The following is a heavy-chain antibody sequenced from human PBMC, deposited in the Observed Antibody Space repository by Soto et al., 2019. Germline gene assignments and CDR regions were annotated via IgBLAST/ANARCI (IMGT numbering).Heavy chain of an antibody. Sequence: QVQLEHSGAEVKQPGASVWVDCKTSGGTFSTYAINWVRQAPGQGLEWMGAIIPLFGTEDYSQKFQGRVTITADESTSTAYMELSSLRSDDTAVYFCARPKGTYSSGYYDFDFWGQGTLVTVSS. D-gene: IGHD6-19*01. J-gene: IGHJ4*02. CDR1: GGTFSTYA. CDR3: ARPKGTYSSGYYDFDF. CDR2: IIPLFGTE. V-gene: IGHV1-69*01.